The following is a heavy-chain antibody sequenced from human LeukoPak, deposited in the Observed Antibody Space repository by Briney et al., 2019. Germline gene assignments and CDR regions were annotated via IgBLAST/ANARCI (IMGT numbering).Heavy chain of an antibody. J-gene: IGHJ6*02. Sequence: SVKVSCTASGGTFSSYAISWVRQAPGQGLEWMGGIIPIFGTANYAQKFQGRVTITADESTSTAYMELSSLRSEDTAVYYCARGPGPLYYDFWSAYGMDVWGQGTTVTVSS. CDR3: ARGPGPLYYDFWSAYGMDV. CDR2: IIPIFGTA. V-gene: IGHV1-69*13. D-gene: IGHD3-3*01. CDR1: GGTFSSYA.